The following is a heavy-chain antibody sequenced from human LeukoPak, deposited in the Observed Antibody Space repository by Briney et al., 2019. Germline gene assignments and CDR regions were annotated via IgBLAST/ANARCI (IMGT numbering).Heavy chain of an antibody. CDR1: LYTFTGYY. Sequence: ASVKVSCMASLYTFTGYYMHWVRQAPGQGIEWMGWIKPNSGGTNYAQTFSGRVTMTRDTSISTAYMELSRLRSDDTAVYYCARGIIQDIWGQGTMVTVSS. J-gene: IGHJ3*02. CDR2: IKPNSGGT. V-gene: IGHV1-2*02. CDR3: ARGIIQDI.